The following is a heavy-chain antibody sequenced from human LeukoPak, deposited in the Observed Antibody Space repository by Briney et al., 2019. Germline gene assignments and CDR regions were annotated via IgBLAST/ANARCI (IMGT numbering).Heavy chain of an antibody. V-gene: IGHV1-69*13. CDR2: IIPIFGTA. CDR3: ARVGSGYYYRFDY. D-gene: IGHD3-22*01. J-gene: IGHJ4*02. CDR1: GGTFSSYA. Sequence: SVKVSCKASGGTFSSYAISWVRQAPGQGLDWMGGIIPIFGTANYAQKFQGRVTITADESTSTAYMELSSLRSEDTAVYYCARVGSGYYYRFDYWGQGTLVTVSS.